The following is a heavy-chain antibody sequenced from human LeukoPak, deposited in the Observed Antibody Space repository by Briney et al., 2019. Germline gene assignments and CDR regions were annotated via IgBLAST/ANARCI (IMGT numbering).Heavy chain of an antibody. J-gene: IGHJ5*02. V-gene: IGHV1-69*05. Sequence: SVKVSXKASGGTFSSYAISWVRQAPGQGLEWMGRIIPIFGTANYAQKFQGRVTITTDESTSTAYMELSSLRSEDTAVYYCARDIVVVVAATNVPDGWFDPWGQGTLVTVSS. CDR2: IIPIFGTA. CDR1: GGTFSSYA. D-gene: IGHD2-15*01. CDR3: ARDIVVVVAATNVPDGWFDP.